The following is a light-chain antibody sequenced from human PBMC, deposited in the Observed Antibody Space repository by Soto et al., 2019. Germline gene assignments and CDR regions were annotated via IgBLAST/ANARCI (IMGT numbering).Light chain of an antibody. CDR1: QTVLHSCNNKNY. CDR2: WAS. V-gene: IGKV4-1*01. Sequence: DIVMTQSPDSLSVSLGERATTNSRSSQTVLHSCNNKNYLAWYQQKPGQPPKLLIYWASTRDSGVPARFSGSGSGTDFTLTISSLQAEDVAVYYCHHYYRTPITFGGGTKVEIE. CDR3: HHYYRTPIT. J-gene: IGKJ4*01.